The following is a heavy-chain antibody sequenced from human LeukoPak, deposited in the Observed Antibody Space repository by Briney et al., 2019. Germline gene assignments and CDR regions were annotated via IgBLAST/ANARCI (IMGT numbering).Heavy chain of an antibody. J-gene: IGHJ4*02. CDR1: ENSFTSYW. D-gene: IGHD1-26*01. V-gene: IGHV5-51*01. CDR3: ARPCSGSYSGFDY. Sequence: GESLKISCKGSENSFTSYWIGWVRQMPGKGLEWMRIIYPGDSDTRYSPSFQGQVTISADKSISTAYLQWSSLKASDTAMYYCARPCSGSYSGFDYWGQGTLVTVSS. CDR2: IYPGDSDT.